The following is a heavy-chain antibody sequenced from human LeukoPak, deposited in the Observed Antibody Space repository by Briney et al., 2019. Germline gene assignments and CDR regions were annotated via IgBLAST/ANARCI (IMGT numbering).Heavy chain of an antibody. CDR1: GFTFSSYS. CDR2: ISSSSSYI. CDR3: ARRQLVRDNYYGMDV. J-gene: IGHJ6*02. V-gene: IGHV3-21*01. D-gene: IGHD6-6*01. Sequence: GGSLRLSCAVSGFTFSSYSMNWVRQAPGKGLEWVSCISSSSSYIYYADSVKGRFTISRDNARNSLYLQMNSLRAEDTAVYYCARRQLVRDNYYGMDVWGQGTTVTVSS.